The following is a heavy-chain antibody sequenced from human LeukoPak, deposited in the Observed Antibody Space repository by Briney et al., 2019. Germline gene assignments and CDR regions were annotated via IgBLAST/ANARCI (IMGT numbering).Heavy chain of an antibody. Sequence: GGSLRLSCAASRLTFSSYGMHWVRQTPGKGLEWAAFIRHDGSYQQYADSVKGRFTVSRDNSKDTVYLQMNSLRTEDTAVYYCAKNRDSSDYPRDFDYWGQGTLVTVSS. CDR1: RLTFSSYG. D-gene: IGHD6-19*01. CDR3: AKNRDSSDYPRDFDY. V-gene: IGHV3-30*02. CDR2: IRHDGSYQ. J-gene: IGHJ4*02.